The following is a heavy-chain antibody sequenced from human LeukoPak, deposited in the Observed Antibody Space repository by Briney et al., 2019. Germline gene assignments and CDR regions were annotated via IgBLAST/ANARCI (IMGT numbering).Heavy chain of an antibody. J-gene: IGHJ4*02. CDR2: ISTSGGST. CDR1: AYSFTRYW. V-gene: IGHV3-23*01. Sequence: GESLKISCKGSAYSFTRYWIGWVRQMPGKGLEWVSAISTSGGSTYYADSVKGRFTISRDNSKNTLYLQMNTLRAEDTAVYYCAKRYYWGQGTLVTVSS. CDR3: AKRYY.